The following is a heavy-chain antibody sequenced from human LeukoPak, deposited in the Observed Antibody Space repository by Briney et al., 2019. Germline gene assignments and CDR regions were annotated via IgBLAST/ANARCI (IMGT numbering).Heavy chain of an antibody. D-gene: IGHD6-13*01. CDR3: VKGRISEDGLDF. CDR2: IWDDGSKE. J-gene: IGHJ4*02. V-gene: IGHV3-33*06. CDR1: GFTFSSYG. Sequence: GGSLRLSCAASGFTFSSYGMHWVRQAPGKGLEWLALIWDDGSKEKYADSVKGRFTISRDNSKNMLYLQMNSLRAEDTAVYYCVKGRISEDGLDFWGQGTLVTVSS.